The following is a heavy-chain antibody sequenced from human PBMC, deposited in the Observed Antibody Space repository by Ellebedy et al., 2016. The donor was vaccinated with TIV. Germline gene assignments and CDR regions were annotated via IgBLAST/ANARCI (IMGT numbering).Heavy chain of an antibody. CDR1: GDSISSNSVA. CDR2: TYYRSSWYK. V-gene: IGHV6-1*01. Sequence: SQTLSLTCXISGDSISSNSVAWNWIRQSPSRGLEWLGRTYYRSSWYKDYAVSVKSRITINPDTSKNQFSLQLNSVTPEDTAVYYCARDDDLGRGSWCYFDYWGQGTLVTVSS. CDR3: ARDDDLGRGSWCYFDY. D-gene: IGHD1-26*01. J-gene: IGHJ4*02.